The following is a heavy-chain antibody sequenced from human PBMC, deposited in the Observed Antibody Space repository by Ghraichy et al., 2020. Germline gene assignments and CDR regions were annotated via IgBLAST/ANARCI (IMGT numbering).Heavy chain of an antibody. Sequence: LTCAASGFTFSSYAMSWVRQAPGKGLEWVSTISGSGGTTYYADSVGGRFTISRDNSRNTLYLQMNSLRADDTAVYYCATKSSFDFWGQGTMVTVSS. V-gene: IGHV3-23*01. CDR2: ISGSGGTT. J-gene: IGHJ3*01. D-gene: IGHD3-10*01. CDR1: GFTFSSYA. CDR3: ATKSSFDF.